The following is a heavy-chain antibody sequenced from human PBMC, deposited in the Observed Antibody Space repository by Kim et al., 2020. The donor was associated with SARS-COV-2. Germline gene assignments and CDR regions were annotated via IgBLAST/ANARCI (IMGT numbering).Heavy chain of an antibody. D-gene: IGHD6-6*01. V-gene: IGHV1-8*01. J-gene: IGHJ2*01. Sequence: ASVKVSCKASGFTFTKYDINWVRQATGQGLEWMGWMSANSGNTGYAQKLQGRVTMTRNPSMSTAYMELRSLRSDDTAVYYCTRDEAARPGWNFDLWGRGTLVTVSS. CDR3: TRDEAARPGWNFDL. CDR1: GFTFTKYD. CDR2: MSANSGNT.